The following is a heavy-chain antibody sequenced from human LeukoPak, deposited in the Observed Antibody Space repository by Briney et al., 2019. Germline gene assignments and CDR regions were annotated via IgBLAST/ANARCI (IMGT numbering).Heavy chain of an antibody. D-gene: IGHD4-17*01. CDR2: IYYSGST. CDR3: ARSGTVTYVDY. V-gene: IGHV4-59*08. Sequence: SETLSLTCTVSGGSISSYYWSWIRQPPGKGLEWIGYIYYSGSTNYNPSLKSRVTISVDTSKNQFSLKLSSVTAADTAVYYCARSGTVTYVDYWGQGTLVTVSS. CDR1: GGSISSYY. J-gene: IGHJ4*02.